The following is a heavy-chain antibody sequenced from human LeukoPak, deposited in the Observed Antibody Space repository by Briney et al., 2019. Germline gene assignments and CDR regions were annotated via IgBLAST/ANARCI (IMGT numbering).Heavy chain of an antibody. Sequence: LPGGSLRLSCTVSGITFSDYAFHWVRQAPGKGLEWVAVISYDGNNKYHADSVKGRFTISRDNSKNTLYLQMNSLRAEDTAVYYCANLSGTSTPTITIFGVVKLGAGRDAFDIWGQGTMVTVSS. CDR1: GITFSDYA. CDR3: ANLSGTSTPTITIFGVVKLGAGRDAFDI. CDR2: ISYDGNNK. J-gene: IGHJ3*02. D-gene: IGHD3-3*01. V-gene: IGHV3-30-3*01.